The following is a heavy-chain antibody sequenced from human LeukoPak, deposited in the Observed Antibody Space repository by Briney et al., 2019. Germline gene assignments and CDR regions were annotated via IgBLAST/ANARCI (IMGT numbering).Heavy chain of an antibody. D-gene: IGHD2-21*01. V-gene: IGHV3-23*01. CDR1: GLLLNNYA. Sequence: GGSLRLSCTASGLLLNNYAMSWVRQVPGKGLEWVSATSSSDDGTYHADSVRGRFTIYRDNFRNTLYLQMNRLRVEDAALYYCARAPVTSCRGAFCYPFDLWGQGVLVTVSS. J-gene: IGHJ4*02. CDR2: TSSSDDGT. CDR3: ARAPVTSCRGAFCYPFDL.